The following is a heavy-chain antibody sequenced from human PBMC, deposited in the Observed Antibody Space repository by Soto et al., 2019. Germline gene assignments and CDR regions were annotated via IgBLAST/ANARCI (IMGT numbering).Heavy chain of an antibody. D-gene: IGHD4-17*01. J-gene: IGHJ6*02. V-gene: IGHV3-7*03. CDR1: GFTFSGYW. CDR3: ARDDYGGNSYYYNGMDV. CDR2: INPDGSEK. Sequence: GGSLRLSCAVSGFTFSGYWMSWVRQAPGKGLEWVANINPDGSEKYYVDSVKGRFTISGDNAKKSLYLQMNSVRAEDTAVYYCARDDYGGNSYYYNGMDVWGQGTTVTVSS.